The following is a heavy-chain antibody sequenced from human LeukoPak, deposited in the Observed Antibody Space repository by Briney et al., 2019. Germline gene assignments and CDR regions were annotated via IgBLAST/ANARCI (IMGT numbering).Heavy chain of an antibody. CDR3: ASGSFGFWYTSHGDDNAFHI. Sequence: SETLSLTCAVYGGSFSDYYWCWIRQSPGKGLEWIGETNPSGKTNYNPSLKSRASISVDTSKNQFSLKLNFVTATDTAVYYCASGSFGFWYTSHGDDNAFHIWGQGTMVTVSS. CDR1: GGSFSDYY. D-gene: IGHD2-21*02. J-gene: IGHJ3*02. V-gene: IGHV4-34*01. CDR2: TNPSGKT.